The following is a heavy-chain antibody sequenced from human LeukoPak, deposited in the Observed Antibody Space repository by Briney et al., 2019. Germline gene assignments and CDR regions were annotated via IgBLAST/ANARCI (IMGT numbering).Heavy chain of an antibody. CDR1: GGSISNNNW. CDR2: IYHSGST. V-gene: IGHV4-4*02. J-gene: IGHJ6*02. CDR3: ARGLHYYYYGMDV. Sequence: KPSGTLSLTCAVSGGSISNNNWWSWVRQTPGKGLEWIGEIYHSGSTNKNPSLKSRVTISLDKSKNQFSLKLSSVTAADTAVYYCARGLHYYYYGMDVWGQGTTVTVSS. D-gene: IGHD4-11*01.